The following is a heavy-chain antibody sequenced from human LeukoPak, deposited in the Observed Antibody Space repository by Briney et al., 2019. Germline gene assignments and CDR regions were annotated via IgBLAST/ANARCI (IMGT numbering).Heavy chain of an antibody. CDR2: INPNSGGT. V-gene: IGHV1-2*02. J-gene: IGHJ4*02. D-gene: IGHD6-25*01. CDR3: ARVYVGYRGYDY. CDR1: GYTFTGYY. Sequence: ASVKVSCKASGYTFTGYYMHWVRQAPGQGLGWMGWINPNSGGTNYAQKFQGRVTMTRDTSISTAYMELSRLRSDDPAVYYCARVYVGYRGYDYWGQGTLVTVSS.